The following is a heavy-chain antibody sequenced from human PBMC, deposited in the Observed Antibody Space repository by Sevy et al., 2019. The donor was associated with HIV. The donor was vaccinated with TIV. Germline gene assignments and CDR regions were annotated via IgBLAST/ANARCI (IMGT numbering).Heavy chain of an antibody. D-gene: IGHD2-15*01. J-gene: IGHJ6*02. CDR1: GFTFSNYA. CDR2: ISSDGSNK. Sequence: GGSLRLSCAASGFTFSNYAMHWVRQAPGKGLEWVAVISSDGSNKYYADSVRGRFAISRDNSKNTLYLQMNSLRAEDTAVYYCAREDIVLGEDNYYGIDVWGQGTTVTVSS. V-gene: IGHV3-30*09. CDR3: AREDIVLGEDNYYGIDV.